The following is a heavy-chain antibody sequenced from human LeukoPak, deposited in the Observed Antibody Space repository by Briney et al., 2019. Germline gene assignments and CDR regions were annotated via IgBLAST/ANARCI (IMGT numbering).Heavy chain of an antibody. J-gene: IGHJ6*03. D-gene: IGHD3-10*01. CDR1: GYTFTGYY. V-gene: IGHV1-2*02. Sequence: ASVKVSCKASGYTFTGYYMHWVRQAPGQGLEWMGWINPNSGGTNYAQKFQGRVTMTRDTSISTAYMELSRLRSDDTAVYYCARGPGQDTMVRGVLVYYYYYMDVWGKGTTVTVSS. CDR2: INPNSGGT. CDR3: ARGPGQDTMVRGVLVYYYYYMDV.